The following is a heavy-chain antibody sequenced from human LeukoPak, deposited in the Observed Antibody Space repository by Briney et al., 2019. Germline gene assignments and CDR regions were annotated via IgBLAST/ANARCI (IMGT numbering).Heavy chain of an antibody. CDR2: IYTSGST. CDR3: ARDGVFGVVSGAFDI. D-gene: IGHD3-3*01. J-gene: IGHJ3*02. V-gene: IGHV4-4*07. Sequence: SETLSLTCTVSGGSISSYYWSWIRQPAGKGLEWIGRIYTSGSTNYNPSLKSRVTMSVDTSKNQFSLKLSSVTAADTAVCYCARDGVFGVVSGAFDIWGQGTMVTVSS. CDR1: GGSISSYY.